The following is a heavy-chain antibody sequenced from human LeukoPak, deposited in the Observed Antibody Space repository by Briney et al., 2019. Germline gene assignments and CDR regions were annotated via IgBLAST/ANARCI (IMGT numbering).Heavy chain of an antibody. V-gene: IGHV4-30-4*01. D-gene: IGHD5-18*01. CDR1: GGSISSGDYY. J-gene: IGHJ4*02. Sequence: SETLSLTCTVSGGSISSGDYYWSWIRQHPGKGLEWIGYIYYSGSTYYNPSLKSRVTISVDTSKNQFSLKLSSVTAADTAVYYCARVDTAMVPPDYWGQGTLVTVSS. CDR3: ARVDTAMVPPDY. CDR2: IYYSGST.